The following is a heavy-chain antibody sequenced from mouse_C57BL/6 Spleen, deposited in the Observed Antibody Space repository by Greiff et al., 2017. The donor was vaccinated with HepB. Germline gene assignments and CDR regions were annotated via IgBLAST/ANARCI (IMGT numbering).Heavy chain of an antibody. CDR3: AGGEADYDWFAY. V-gene: IGHV5-4*01. CDR1: GFTFSSYA. CDR2: ISDGGSYT. D-gene: IGHD2-4*01. Sequence: EVHLVESGGGLVKPGGSLKLSCAASGFTFSSYAMSWVRQTPEKRLEWVATISDGGSYTYYPDNVKGRFTISRDNAKNNLYLQMSHLKSEDTAMYYCAGGEADYDWFAYWGQGTLVTVSA. J-gene: IGHJ3*01.